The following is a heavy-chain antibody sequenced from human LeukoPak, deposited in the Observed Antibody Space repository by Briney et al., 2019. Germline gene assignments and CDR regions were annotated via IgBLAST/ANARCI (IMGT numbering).Heavy chain of an antibody. J-gene: IGHJ5*02. Sequence: SQTLSLTCAISGDSVSSNSVTWNWIRQSPSRGLEWLGRTYYRSTGYNDYAVSVRGRITVTPDTSKNHFSLHLNSVTPEDTAVYYCARRLTQYDCFDPWGQGILVTVSS. CDR1: GDSVSSNSVT. D-gene: IGHD2-2*01. CDR2: TYYRSTGYN. V-gene: IGHV6-1*01. CDR3: ARRLTQYDCFDP.